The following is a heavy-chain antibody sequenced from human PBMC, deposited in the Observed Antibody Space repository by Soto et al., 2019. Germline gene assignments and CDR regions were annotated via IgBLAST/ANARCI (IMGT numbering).Heavy chain of an antibody. CDR1: GFTFSSYA. J-gene: IGHJ6*02. CDR2: ISDSGGST. V-gene: IGHV3-23*01. D-gene: IGHD3-22*01. Sequence: GGSLRLSCAASGFTFSSYAMSWVRQAPGKGLEWVSAISDSGGSTYYADSEKGRFTIARDTSKNTLHMQTNSPTAEDTAVYYCANANYCESNDHYGGGGDGFDVWGQGTTVTVSS. CDR3: ANANYCESNDHYGGGGDGFDV.